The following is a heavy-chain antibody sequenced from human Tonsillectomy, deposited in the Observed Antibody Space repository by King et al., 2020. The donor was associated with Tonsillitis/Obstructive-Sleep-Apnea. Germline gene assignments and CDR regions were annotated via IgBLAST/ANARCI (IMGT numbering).Heavy chain of an antibody. CDR3: ARRPTPWEALYYYYYMDV. V-gene: IGHV7-4-1*02. CDR2: INTNTGNP. D-gene: IGHD1-26*01. Sequence: VQLVESGSELKKPGASVKVSCKASGYTFTSYAMNWVRQAPGQGLEWMGWINTNTGNPTYAQGFTGRFVFSLDTSVSTTYLQISSLTAEDTAVYYCARRPTPWEALYYYYYMDVWGKGTTVTVSS. CDR1: GYTFTSYA. J-gene: IGHJ6*03.